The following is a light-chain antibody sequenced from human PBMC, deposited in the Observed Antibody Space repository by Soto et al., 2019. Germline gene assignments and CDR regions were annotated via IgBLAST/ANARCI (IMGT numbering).Light chain of an antibody. CDR3: SSYTSSSPYV. V-gene: IGLV2-14*01. J-gene: IGLJ1*01. CDR2: DVS. Sequence: QSVLTQPASVSGSPGQSIAISCTGTSSDVGYSNYVSWYQQLPGKAPKLMIYDVSDRPSGVSNRFSGSKSGSTASLTISGLQAEDDADYYCSSYTSSSPYVFGSGTKVTVL. CDR1: SSDVGYSNY.